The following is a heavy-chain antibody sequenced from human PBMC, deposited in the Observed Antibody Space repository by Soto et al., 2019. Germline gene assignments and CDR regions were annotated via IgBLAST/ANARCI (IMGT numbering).Heavy chain of an antibody. V-gene: IGHV4-38-2*02. CDR3: ARDLATAATGRFDY. CDR2: IDHSGST. Sequence: SETLSLTCAVSGYSISSGYYWGWIRQPPGKGLEWIGSIDHSGSTYYNPSLKSRVTISVDTSKNQFSLKLSSVTAADTAVYYCARDLATAATGRFDYWGQGTLVTVSS. J-gene: IGHJ4*02. CDR1: GYSISSGYY. D-gene: IGHD6-25*01.